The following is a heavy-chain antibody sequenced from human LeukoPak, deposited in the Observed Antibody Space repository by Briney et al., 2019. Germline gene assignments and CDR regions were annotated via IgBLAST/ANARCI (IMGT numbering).Heavy chain of an antibody. CDR3: ARDQSPGSYYYYYGMDV. CDR1: GFTFSDYY. CDR2: ISSSGGTI. Sequence: EGSLRLSCAASGFTFSDYYMSWIRQAPGKGLEWVSYISSSGGTIYYADSVKGRFTISRDNAKNSLYLQMNSLRAEDTAVYYCARDQSPGSYYYYYGMDVWGQGTTVTVSS. V-gene: IGHV3-11*01. D-gene: IGHD3-10*01. J-gene: IGHJ6*02.